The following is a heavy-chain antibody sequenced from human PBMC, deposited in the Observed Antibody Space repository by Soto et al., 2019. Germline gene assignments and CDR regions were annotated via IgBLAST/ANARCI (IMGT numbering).Heavy chain of an antibody. CDR3: ARLYGSGSYYPGPIDY. CDR1: GGSISSGGYY. Sequence: QVQLQESGPGLVKPSQTLSLTCTVSGGSISSGGYYWSWIRQHPGKGLEWIGYIYYSGSTYYNPSLRRRVTTSRDTSKNQFSLKLSSVTAADTAVYYCARLYGSGSYYPGPIDYWGQGTLLTVSS. V-gene: IGHV4-31*03. J-gene: IGHJ4*02. CDR2: IYYSGST. D-gene: IGHD3-10*01.